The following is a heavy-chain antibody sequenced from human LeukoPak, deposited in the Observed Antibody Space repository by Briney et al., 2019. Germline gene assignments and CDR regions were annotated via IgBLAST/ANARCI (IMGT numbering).Heavy chain of an antibody. Sequence: PGGSLRLSCAASGFTFSSYWMSWVRQAPGKGLEWVANINRDGSEKYYVDSVKGRFTISRDNARNSLYLEMNSLRAEDTALYYCARFCGNCYYGMDVWGQGTTVTVSS. CDR2: INRDGSEK. V-gene: IGHV3-7*04. CDR3: ARFCGNCYYGMDV. J-gene: IGHJ6*02. D-gene: IGHD2-21*01. CDR1: GFTFSSYW.